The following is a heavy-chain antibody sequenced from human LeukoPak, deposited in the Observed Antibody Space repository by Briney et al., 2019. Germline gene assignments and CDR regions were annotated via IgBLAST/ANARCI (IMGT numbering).Heavy chain of an antibody. Sequence: PGGSLRLSCAASGFTFSSYSMNWVRQAPGKGLEWVSYISSSSSTIYYADSVKGRFTISRDNAKNSLYLHMNSLRAEDTAVYYCAKSSSSGRGHFDYWGQGTLVTVSS. V-gene: IGHV3-48*01. CDR1: GFTFSSYS. J-gene: IGHJ4*02. D-gene: IGHD6-6*01. CDR3: AKSSSSGRGHFDY. CDR2: ISSSSSTI.